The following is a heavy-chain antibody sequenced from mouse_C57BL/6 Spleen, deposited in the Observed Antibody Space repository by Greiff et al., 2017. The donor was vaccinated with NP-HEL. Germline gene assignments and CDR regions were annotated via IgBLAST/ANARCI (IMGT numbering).Heavy chain of an antibody. D-gene: IGHD1-1*01. CDR3: ARDHYYGSSGVLDV. V-gene: IGHV5-4*01. Sequence: EVKLVESGGGLVKPGGSLKLSCAASGFTFSSYAMSWVRQTPEKRLEWVATISDGGSYTYYPDNVKGRFTISRDNAKNNLYLQMSHLKSEDTAMYYCARDHYYGSSGVLDVWGTGTTVTVSS. J-gene: IGHJ1*03. CDR1: GFTFSSYA. CDR2: ISDGGSYT.